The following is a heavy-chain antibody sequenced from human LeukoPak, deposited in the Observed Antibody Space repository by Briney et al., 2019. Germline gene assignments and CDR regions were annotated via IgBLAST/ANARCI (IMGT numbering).Heavy chain of an antibody. D-gene: IGHD3-3*01. J-gene: IGHJ3*02. Sequence: GGSLRLSCVASGFTFSSRDWMTWVRQAPGKGLEWVANIKQDGSEKNYVDSVKGRFTISRDNAKNSVDLQMNSLKTEDTAVYYCIGEGAFDIWGQGTMVTVSS. V-gene: IGHV3-7*03. CDR2: IKQDGSEK. CDR3: IGEGAFDI. CDR1: GFTFSSRDW.